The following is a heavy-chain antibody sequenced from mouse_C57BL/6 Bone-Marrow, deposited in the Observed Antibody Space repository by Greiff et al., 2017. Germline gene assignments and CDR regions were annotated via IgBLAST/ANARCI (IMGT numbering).Heavy chain of an antibody. CDR1: GYTFTSYW. V-gene: IGHV1-64*01. D-gene: IGHD1-1*01. CDR3: AAIPYYYYVSLWYFDV. CDR2: IHPNSGST. J-gene: IGHJ1*03. Sequence: QVQLQQPGAELVKPGASVKLSCKASGYTFTSYWMHWVKQRPGQGLEWIGMIHPNSGSTNYNEKFKSKATLTVDKSSSTAYMQLSSLTSEDSAVYYCAAIPYYYYVSLWYFDVWGTGTTVTVSS.